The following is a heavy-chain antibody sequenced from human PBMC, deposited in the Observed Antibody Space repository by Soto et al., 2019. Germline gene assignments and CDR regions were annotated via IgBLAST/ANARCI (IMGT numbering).Heavy chain of an antibody. V-gene: IGHV3-23*01. Sequence: PGGSLRLSCAASGFTFNNYAMSWVRQAPGKGLEWVSAISTDGVKTLYADSVKGRFTISRDNSKNTLYLQMNSLRAEDTAVYYCARALGRGPSSIAARHYYYYYGMDVWGQGTTVTVSS. D-gene: IGHD6-6*01. J-gene: IGHJ6*02. CDR1: GFTFNNYA. CDR3: ARALGRGPSSIAARHYYYYYGMDV. CDR2: ISTDGVKT.